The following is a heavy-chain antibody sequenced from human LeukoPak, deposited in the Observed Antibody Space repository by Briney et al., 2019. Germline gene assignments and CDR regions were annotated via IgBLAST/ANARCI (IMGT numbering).Heavy chain of an antibody. V-gene: IGHV1-24*01. D-gene: IGHD2-2*01. CDR1: GYTLTELS. CDR2: FDPEDGET. Sequence: ASVKVSCKVSGYTLTELSMHWVRQAPGKGHEWMGGFDPEDGETIYAQKFQGRVTMTEDTSTDTAYMELSSLRSEDTAVYYCATEVGCSSTSCYMGDYWGQGTLVTVSS. CDR3: ATEVGCSSTSCYMGDY. J-gene: IGHJ4*02.